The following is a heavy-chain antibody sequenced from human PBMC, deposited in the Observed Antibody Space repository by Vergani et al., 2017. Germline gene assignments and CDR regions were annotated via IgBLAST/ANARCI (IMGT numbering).Heavy chain of an antibody. V-gene: IGHV5-51*03. CDR3: ETQGGTGILPNCMDY. Sequence: EVQLVQSGAEVKKPGESLKISCKGSRYSFTSYWIGWVRQMPGKGLEWMGFIYPGDSDTRYSPSFQDQVTISADKSISTAYLQWSSRKASDTAMYCCETQGGTGILPNCMDYWGQGTLVTVSS. J-gene: IGHJ4*02. CDR2: IYPGDSDT. D-gene: IGHD7-27*01. CDR1: RYSFTSYW.